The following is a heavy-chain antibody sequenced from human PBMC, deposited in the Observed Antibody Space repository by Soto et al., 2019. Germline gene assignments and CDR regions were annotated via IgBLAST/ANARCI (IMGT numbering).Heavy chain of an antibody. V-gene: IGHV4-59*01. CDR1: GGFSSSYY. Sequence: SETLSLTCTVAGGFSSSYYWSWIRQPPGKGLELIGYIYYSGSTKYNPSLKSRVTISIDTSKNQFSLKLSSVTAADTAVYYCARGGYGMDVWGQGTTVTVSS. J-gene: IGHJ6*02. CDR2: IYYSGST. CDR3: ARGGYGMDV.